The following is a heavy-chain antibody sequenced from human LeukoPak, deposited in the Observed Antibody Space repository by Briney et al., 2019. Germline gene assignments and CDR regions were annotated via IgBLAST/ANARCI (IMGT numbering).Heavy chain of an antibody. D-gene: IGHD5-18*01. J-gene: IGHJ4*02. Sequence: GGSLRLSCVASGFTFSSYWMSWVRQAPGKGLEWVANMNHDGSEIYYVDTAKGRFTISRDNAENSLYLQINSLRAEDTAVYYCARESTYNYAYALDFWGQGILVTVSS. CDR2: MNHDGSEI. CDR1: GFTFSSYW. CDR3: ARESTYNYAYALDF. V-gene: IGHV3-7*01.